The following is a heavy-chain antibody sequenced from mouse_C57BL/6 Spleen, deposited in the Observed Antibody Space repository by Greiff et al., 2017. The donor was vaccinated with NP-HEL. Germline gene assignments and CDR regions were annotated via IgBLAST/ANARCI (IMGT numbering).Heavy chain of an antibody. D-gene: IGHD1-1*01. J-gene: IGHJ3*01. Sequence: VQLQQSGAELVRPGASVKLSCTASGFNIKDYYMHWVKQRPEQGLEWIGRIDPEDGDTEYAPKFQGKATMTADTSSNTAYLQLSSLTSEDTAVYYCTPSYYYGSSYWFAYWGQGTLVTVSA. V-gene: IGHV14-1*01. CDR2: IDPEDGDT. CDR1: GFNIKDYY. CDR3: TPSYYYGSSYWFAY.